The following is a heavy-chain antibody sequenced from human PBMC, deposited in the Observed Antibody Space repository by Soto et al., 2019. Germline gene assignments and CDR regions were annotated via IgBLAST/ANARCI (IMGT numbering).Heavy chain of an antibody. J-gene: IGHJ4*02. V-gene: IGHV3-23*01. Sequence: GGSLRLSCAASGFTFSSCSMSWVRQAPGKGLEWVSAISGSGGSTYYADSVKGRFTISRDNSKNTLYLQMNSLRAEDTAVYYCAKDPSVLRFLEWSPLYYFVCWGQGTLVTVSS. CDR3: AKDPSVLRFLEWSPLYYFVC. D-gene: IGHD3-3*01. CDR1: GFTFSSCS. CDR2: ISGSGGST.